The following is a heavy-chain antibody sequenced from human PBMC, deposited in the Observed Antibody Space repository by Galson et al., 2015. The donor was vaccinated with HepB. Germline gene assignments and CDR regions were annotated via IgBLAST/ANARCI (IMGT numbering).Heavy chain of an antibody. CDR1: GFTFGDYA. CDR3: TIEPPLLGQQQLGDFDY. CDR2: IRSKAYGGTT. V-gene: IGHV3-49*04. Sequence: SLRLSCAASGFTFGDYAMSWVRQAPGKGLEWVGFIRSKAYGGTTEYAASVKGRFTISRDDSKSIAYLQMNSLKTEDTAVYYCTIEPPLLGQQQLGDFDYWGQGTLVTVSS. D-gene: IGHD6-13*01. J-gene: IGHJ4*02.